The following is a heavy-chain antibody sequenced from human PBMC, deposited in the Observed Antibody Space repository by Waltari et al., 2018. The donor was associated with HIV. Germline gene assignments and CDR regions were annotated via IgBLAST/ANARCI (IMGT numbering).Heavy chain of an antibody. V-gene: IGHV1-24*01. Sequence: QVQLVQSGAEVKKPGASVKVSCKVSGYTLTELSMHWVRQAPGKGREWMGGFDPEDGETIYAQKFQGRVTMTEDTSTDTAYMELSSLRSEDTAVYYCATTAGGYTYGRDYYYGMDVWGQGTTVTVSS. D-gene: IGHD5-18*01. J-gene: IGHJ6*02. CDR2: FDPEDGET. CDR1: GYTLTELS. CDR3: ATTAGGYTYGRDYYYGMDV.